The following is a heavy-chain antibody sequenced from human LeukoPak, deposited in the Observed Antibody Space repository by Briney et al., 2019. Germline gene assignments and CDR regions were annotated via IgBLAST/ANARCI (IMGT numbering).Heavy chain of an antibody. CDR2: INHVGAT. CDR3: ASERYSSSWYDRHWFDP. V-gene: IGHV4-34*01. CDR1: GGSFSGYY. D-gene: IGHD6-13*01. J-gene: IGHJ5*02. Sequence: SETLSLTCAVYGGSFSGYYWSWIRQPPEKGLEWIGEINHVGATNYNPSLKSRVTISVDTSKNQFSLKLSSVTAADTAVYYCASERYSSSWYDRHWFDPWGQGTLVTVSS.